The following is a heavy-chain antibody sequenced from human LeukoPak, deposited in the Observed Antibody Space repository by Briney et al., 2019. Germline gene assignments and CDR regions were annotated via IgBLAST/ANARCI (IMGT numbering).Heavy chain of an antibody. V-gene: IGHV3-9*01. CDR3: AKAWGGSSQWYFDL. CDR1: GFTFEDYA. D-gene: IGHD1-26*01. CDR2: ISWISGSI. J-gene: IGHJ2*01. Sequence: GGSLRLSCAASGFTFEDYAMHWVRPAPGKGLEWVSGISWISGSIGYADSVKGRFSISRDNAKNSLYLQMNSLRAEDTALYYCAKAWGGSSQWYFDLWGRGTLVIVSS.